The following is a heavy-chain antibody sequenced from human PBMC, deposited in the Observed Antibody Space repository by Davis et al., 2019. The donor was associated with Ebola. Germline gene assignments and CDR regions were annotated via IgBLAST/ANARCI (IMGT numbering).Heavy chain of an antibody. CDR2: IYDHST. D-gene: IGHD6-19*01. J-gene: IGHJ4*02. CDR3: ATTQWLREFDN. V-gene: IGHV3-53*05. Sequence: PGGSLRLSCAASGFTVSSNHMSWVRQAPGKGLERVSVIYDHSTAYADSVRGRFIISRDKSNNTLYLEMNSLRVDDTAVYYCATTQWLREFDNWGQGTLVTVSS. CDR1: GFTVSSNH.